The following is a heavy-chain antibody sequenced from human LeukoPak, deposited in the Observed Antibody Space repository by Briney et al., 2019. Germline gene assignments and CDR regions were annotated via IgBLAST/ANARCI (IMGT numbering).Heavy chain of an antibody. Sequence: GGSLRLSCAASGFTFSIYWMHWVRPAPGEGLGWVSRTNSDGRSTSYADSVKGRFTISRDNAKNTLYLQMNSLRAEDTAVYYCARAPYRRYYGSGSQKNYFDYWGQGTLVTVSS. V-gene: IGHV3-74*01. CDR1: GFTFSIYW. CDR3: ARAPYRRYYGSGSQKNYFDY. CDR2: TNSDGRST. D-gene: IGHD3-10*01. J-gene: IGHJ4*02.